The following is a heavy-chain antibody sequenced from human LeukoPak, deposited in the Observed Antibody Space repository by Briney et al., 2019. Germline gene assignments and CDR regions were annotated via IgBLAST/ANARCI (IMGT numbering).Heavy chain of an antibody. CDR3: ARGDPFRAGWFDP. CDR1: GFTFSSYS. Sequence: PGGSLRLSCAASGFTFSSYSMNWVRQAPGKGLEWVSSISSSSSYIYYADSVKGRFTISRDNAKNSLYLQMNSLRAEDTAVYYCARGDPFRAGWFDPWGQGTLVTVSS. J-gene: IGHJ5*02. V-gene: IGHV3-21*04. CDR2: ISSSSSYI. D-gene: IGHD6-13*01.